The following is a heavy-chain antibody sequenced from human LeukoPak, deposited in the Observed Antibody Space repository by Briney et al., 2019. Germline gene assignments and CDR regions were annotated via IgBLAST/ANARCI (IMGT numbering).Heavy chain of an antibody. D-gene: IGHD2-2*02. CDR1: GYTFTSYD. J-gene: IGHJ5*02. Sequence: ASVKVSFKASGYTFTSYDINWERQATGQPLEWMGWMNPNSGNTGYAQKFQGRVTMTGNTSISTAYMELSSLRSEDTAVYYCARGQGYCSSISCYRDRFDPWGQGTLVTVSS. V-gene: IGHV1-8*01. CDR3: ARGQGYCSSISCYRDRFDP. CDR2: MNPNSGNT.